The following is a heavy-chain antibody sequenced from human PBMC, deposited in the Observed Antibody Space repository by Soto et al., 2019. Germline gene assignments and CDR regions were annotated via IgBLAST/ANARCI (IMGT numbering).Heavy chain of an antibody. CDR1: GGSISSSSYY. CDR3: ARYCTITPDYYYYYGMDV. J-gene: IGHJ6*02. D-gene: IGHD2-8*01. V-gene: IGHV4-39*01. CDR2: IYYSGST. Sequence: QLQLQESGPGLVKPSETLSLTCTVSGGSISSSSYYWGWIRQPPGKGLEWIGSIYYSGSTYYNPSLKSRVTISVDTSKNQFSLKLSSVTAADTAVYYCARYCTITPDYYYYYGMDVWGQGTTVTVSS.